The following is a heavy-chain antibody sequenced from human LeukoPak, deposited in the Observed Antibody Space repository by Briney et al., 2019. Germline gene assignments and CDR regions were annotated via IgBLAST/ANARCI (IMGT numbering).Heavy chain of an antibody. V-gene: IGHV4-34*01. D-gene: IGHD4-17*01. J-gene: IGHJ4*02. CDR3: ASHRLKRSYGDHYYFDY. Sequence: SETLSLTCAVYGGSFSGSYWSWIRQPPGKGLEWIGEINHSGSTNYNPSLKSRVTISVDTSKNQFSLKLSSVTAADTAVYYCASHRLKRSYGDHYYFDYWGQGTLVTVSS. CDR1: GGSFSGSY. CDR2: INHSGST.